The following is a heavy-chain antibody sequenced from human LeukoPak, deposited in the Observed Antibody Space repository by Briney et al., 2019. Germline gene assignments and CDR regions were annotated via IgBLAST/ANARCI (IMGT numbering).Heavy chain of an antibody. CDR1: GGSISSRGYY. CDR3: ARAGDSGYWFDY. CDR2: IYYLGTT. J-gene: IGHJ4*02. V-gene: IGHV4-31*03. Sequence: PSQTLSLICTVSGGSISSRGYYWSWIRQHPGKGLEWIGYIYYLGTTYYNPSLKSRLTTSVDTSKNQFSLKLNSVTAADTAVYYCARAGDSGYWFDYWGQGTVVTVSS. D-gene: IGHD3-22*01.